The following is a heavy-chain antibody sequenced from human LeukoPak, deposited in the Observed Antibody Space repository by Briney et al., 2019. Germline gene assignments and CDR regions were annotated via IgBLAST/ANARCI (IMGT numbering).Heavy chain of an antibody. J-gene: IGHJ4*02. D-gene: IGHD1-1*01. Sequence: GGSLRLSCAASGFTFSNYWMSWVRQAPGEGLGWVANIKEDGGDKYYVDSVKGRFTISRDNAKNSLYLQMNSLRAEDTAVYYCANLGSWNDIRDYWGQGTLVTVSS. CDR2: IKEDGGDK. CDR3: ANLGSWNDIRDY. V-gene: IGHV3-7*03. CDR1: GFTFSNYW.